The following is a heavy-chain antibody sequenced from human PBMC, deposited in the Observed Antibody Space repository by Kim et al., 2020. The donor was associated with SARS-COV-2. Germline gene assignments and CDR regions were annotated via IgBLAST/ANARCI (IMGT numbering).Heavy chain of an antibody. V-gene: IGHV3-21*01. J-gene: IGHJ4*02. CDR3: ARDDLVEPLVIGY. CDR1: GFTFSSYS. CDR2: ISSSSSYI. D-gene: IGHD3-9*01. Sequence: GGSLRLSCAASGFTFSSYSMNWVRQAPGKGLEWVSSISSSSSYIYYADSVKGRFTISRDNAKNSLYLQMNSLRAEDTAVYYCARDDLVEPLVIGYWGQGTLVTVSS.